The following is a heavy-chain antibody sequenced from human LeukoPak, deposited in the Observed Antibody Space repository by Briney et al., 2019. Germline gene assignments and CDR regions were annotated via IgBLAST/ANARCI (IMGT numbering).Heavy chain of an antibody. CDR3: ARVGHVGVVPAADNWFDP. J-gene: IGHJ5*02. Sequence: PSETLSLTCAVYGGSFSGYYWSWIRQPPGKGLEWIGEINHSGSTNYNPSLKSRVIISVDTSKNQFSLKLSSVTAADTAVYYCARVGHVGVVPAADNWFDPWGQGTLVTVSS. D-gene: IGHD2-2*01. CDR1: GGSFSGYY. CDR2: INHSGST. V-gene: IGHV4-34*01.